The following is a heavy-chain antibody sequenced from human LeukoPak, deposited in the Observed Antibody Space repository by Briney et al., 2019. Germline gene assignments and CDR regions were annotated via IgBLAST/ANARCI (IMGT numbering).Heavy chain of an antibody. CDR3: AKQQLAGYYYYGMDV. CDR1: GFTFSSYA. CDR2: ISYDGSNK. V-gene: IGHV3-30*18. D-gene: IGHD6-13*01. J-gene: IGHJ6*02. Sequence: PGGSLRLSCAASGFTFSSYAMHWVRQAPGKGLEWVAVISYDGSNKYYADSVKGRFTISRDNSKNTLYLQMNSLRAEDTAVYYCAKQQLAGYYYYGMDVWGQGTTVTVSS.